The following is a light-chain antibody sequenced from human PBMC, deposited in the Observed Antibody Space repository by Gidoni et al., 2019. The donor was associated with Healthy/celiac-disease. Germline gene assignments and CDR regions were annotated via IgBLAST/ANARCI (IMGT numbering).Light chain of an antibody. Sequence: IVLTQSPGTLSLSPGERATLSCRASQSVSSSYLAWYQQKPGQATRLLIYGASSRATGIPDRFSGSGSGTDCTLTISRLEPEDFAVYYCQQYGSSPCSFGQGTKLEIK. CDR3: QQYGSSPCS. V-gene: IGKV3-20*01. CDR1: QSVSSSY. J-gene: IGKJ2*04. CDR2: GAS.